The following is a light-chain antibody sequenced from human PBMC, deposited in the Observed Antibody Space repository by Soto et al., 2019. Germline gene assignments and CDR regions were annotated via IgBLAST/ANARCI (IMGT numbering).Light chain of an antibody. CDR3: AAWDDSLSGYV. CDR1: SSNIGSNY. V-gene: IGLV1-47*01. Sequence: VLAQPPSASGTPGQRVTFSCSGSSSNIGSNYVYWYQQLPGTAPKLLIYRNNQRPSGVPDRFSGSKSGTSASLAISGLRSEDEADYYCAAWDDSLSGYVFGTGTKVTVL. J-gene: IGLJ1*01. CDR2: RNN.